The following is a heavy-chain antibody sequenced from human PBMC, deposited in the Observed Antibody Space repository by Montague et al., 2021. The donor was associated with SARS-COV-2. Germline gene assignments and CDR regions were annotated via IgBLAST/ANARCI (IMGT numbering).Heavy chain of an antibody. J-gene: IGHJ4*02. CDR2: ISYDGSNK. D-gene: IGHD3-10*01. CDR3: AREGLSGSYYGFLDY. Sequence: LSLSCSASGITFSSYAMHWVRQAPGKGLEWVAVISYDGSNKYYADPVKGRFTISRDNSKNTLYLQMNSLRAEDTAVYYCAREGLSGSYYGFLDYWGQGTLVTVSS. V-gene: IGHV3-30-3*01. CDR1: GITFSSYA.